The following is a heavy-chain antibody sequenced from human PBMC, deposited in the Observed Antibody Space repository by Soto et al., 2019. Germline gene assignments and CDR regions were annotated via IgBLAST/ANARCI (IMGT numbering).Heavy chain of an antibody. J-gene: IGHJ4*02. CDR3: ARGGPNSSGWYSDFDY. CDR1: GGTFSSYA. D-gene: IGHD6-19*01. V-gene: IGHV1-69*06. CDR2: IIPIFGTA. Sequence: EASVKVSCKASGGTFSSYAISWVRQAPGQGLEWMGGIIPIFGTANYAQKFQGRVTITADKSTSTAYMELSSLRSEDTAVYYCARGGPNSSGWYSDFDYWGQGTLVTVSS.